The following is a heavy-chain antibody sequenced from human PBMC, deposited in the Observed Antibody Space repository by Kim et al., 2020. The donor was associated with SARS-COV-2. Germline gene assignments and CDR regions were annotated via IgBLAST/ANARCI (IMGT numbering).Heavy chain of an antibody. J-gene: IGHJ6*02. CDR3: AKDLIDPLAAAGPSPYYYYGMDV. D-gene: IGHD6-13*01. CDR2: ISYDGSNK. V-gene: IGHV3-30*18. Sequence: GGSLRLSCAASGFTFSSYGMHWVRQAPGKGLEWVAVISYDGSNKYYADSVKGRFTISRDNSKNTLYLQMNSLRAEDTAVYYCAKDLIDPLAAAGPSPYYYYGMDVWGQGTTVTVSS. CDR1: GFTFSSYG.